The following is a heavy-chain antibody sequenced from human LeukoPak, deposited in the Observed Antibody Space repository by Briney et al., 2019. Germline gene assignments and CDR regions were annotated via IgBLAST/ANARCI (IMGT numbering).Heavy chain of an antibody. CDR2: IYHSGST. CDR3: ARDRDWNSDRGY. V-gene: IGHV4-30-2*01. J-gene: IGHJ4*02. D-gene: IGHD1-7*01. Sequence: SQTLSLTCTVSGGSISSGGYYWSWIRQPPGKGLEWIGYIYHSGSTYYNPSLKSRVTISVDRFKNQFSLKLSSVTAADTAVYYCARDRDWNSDRGYWGQGTLVTVSS. CDR1: GGSISSGGYY.